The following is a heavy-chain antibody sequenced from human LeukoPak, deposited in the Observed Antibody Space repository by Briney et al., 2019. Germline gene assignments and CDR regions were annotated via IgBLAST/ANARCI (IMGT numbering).Heavy chain of an antibody. V-gene: IGHV3-74*01. D-gene: IGHD3-10*02. CDR3: AKGSRVHLRVYYYYYGMDV. Sequence: GGSLRLSCAASGFTFSSHWMHWVRQAPGKGLVWVSRINSDGSSTSYADSVKGRFTISRDNAKNTLYLQMNSLRAEDTAAYYCAKGSRVHLRVYYYYYGMDVWGQGTTVTVSS. J-gene: IGHJ6*02. CDR1: GFTFSSHW. CDR2: INSDGSST.